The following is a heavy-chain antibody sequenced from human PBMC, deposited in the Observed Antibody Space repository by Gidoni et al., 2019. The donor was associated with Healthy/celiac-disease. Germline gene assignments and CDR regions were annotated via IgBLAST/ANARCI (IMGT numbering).Heavy chain of an antibody. CDR3: ARGYDSSGPRDAFDI. CDR2: IIPICGTA. D-gene: IGHD3-22*01. Sequence: QVQLVQSGAQAMKPGSSVKVSCMAPGGTFSSYAISWVRQAPGQGLEWMGGIIPICGTANYAQKFQGRVTITADESTSTAYMEMSSLRSEDTAVYYCARGYDSSGPRDAFDIWGQGTMVTVSS. V-gene: IGHV1-69*01. J-gene: IGHJ3*02. CDR1: GGTFSSYA.